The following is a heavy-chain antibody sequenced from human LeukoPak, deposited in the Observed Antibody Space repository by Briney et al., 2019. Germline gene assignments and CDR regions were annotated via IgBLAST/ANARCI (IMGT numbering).Heavy chain of an antibody. CDR2: ISSSGSTI. V-gene: IGHV3-21*04. J-gene: IGHJ4*02. D-gene: IGHD3-22*01. CDR1: GFTFSSYS. Sequence: GGSLRLSCAASGFTFSSYSMNWVRQAPGKGLEWVSSISSSGSTIYYADSVKGRFTISRDNAKNSLYLQMNSLRAEDTAVYYCARDRLAGYYYDSSGYLGDYWGQGTLVTVSS. CDR3: ARDRLAGYYYDSSGYLGDY.